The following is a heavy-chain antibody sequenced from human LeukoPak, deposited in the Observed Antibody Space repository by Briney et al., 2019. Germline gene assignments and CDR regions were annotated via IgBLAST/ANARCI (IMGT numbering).Heavy chain of an antibody. V-gene: IGHV3-13*01. CDR2: IGTAGDT. CDR3: ARGSSSWYGGHYFDY. D-gene: IGHD6-13*01. CDR1: GFTFSSYD. J-gene: IGHJ4*02. Sequence: GGSLRLSCAASGFTFSSYDMHWVRQATGKGLESVSAIGTAGDTYYPGSVKGRFTISRENAKNSLYLQMDSLRAGDTAVYYCARGSSSWYGGHYFDYWGQGTLVTVSS.